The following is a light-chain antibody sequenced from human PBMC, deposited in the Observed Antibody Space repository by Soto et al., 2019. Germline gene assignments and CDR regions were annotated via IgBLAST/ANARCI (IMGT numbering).Light chain of an antibody. CDR1: QDISTW. CDR3: QQYNHYPGT. V-gene: IGKV1-5*01. J-gene: IGKJ1*01. Sequence: DIQMTQSPATLSASVGDRVTIACRASQDISTWLAWYQQKPGRAPKLLIYAASSLESGGPSTFSGSGAGTEFTLTISSLQPDDFATYYCQQYNHYPGTFGQGTKVDI. CDR2: AAS.